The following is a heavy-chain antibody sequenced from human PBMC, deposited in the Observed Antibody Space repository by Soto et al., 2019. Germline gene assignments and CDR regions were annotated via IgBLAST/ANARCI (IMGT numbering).Heavy chain of an antibody. CDR3: ARDRYSSGWYDLDY. CDR2: IWYDGSNK. D-gene: IGHD6-19*01. V-gene: IGHV3-33*01. J-gene: IGHJ4*02. Sequence: QVQLAESGGGVVQPGRSLRLSCAASGFTFSSYGMHWVRQAPGKGLEWVAVIWYDGSNKYYADSVKGRFTISRDNSKNTLYLQMNSLRVEDTAAYYCARDRYSSGWYDLDYWGQGTLVTVSS. CDR1: GFTFSSYG.